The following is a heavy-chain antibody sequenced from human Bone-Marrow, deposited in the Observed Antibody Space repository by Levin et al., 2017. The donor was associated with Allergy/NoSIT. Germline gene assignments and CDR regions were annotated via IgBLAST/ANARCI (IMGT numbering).Heavy chain of an antibody. CDR1: GFTFSSYA. Sequence: GGSLRLSCAASGFTFSSYAMNWVRQGPGKGLEWVAVISYDGSNKYYADSVKGRFTISRDNSKNTLYLQMNSLRAEDTAVYYCARGGWGTPRSAWALDYGDWIDYWGQGTLVIVSS. J-gene: IGHJ4*02. CDR2: ISYDGSNK. D-gene: IGHD4-17*01. CDR3: ARGGWGTPRSAWALDYGDWIDY. V-gene: IGHV3-30-3*01.